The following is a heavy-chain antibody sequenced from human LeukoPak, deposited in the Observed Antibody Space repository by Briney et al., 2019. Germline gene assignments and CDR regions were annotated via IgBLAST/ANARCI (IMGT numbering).Heavy chain of an antibody. J-gene: IGHJ4*02. CDR1: GGTFSSYA. CDR3: ARGYCSSTSCWENGDY. CDR2: IIPILGIA. V-gene: IGHV1-69*04. D-gene: IGHD2-2*01. Sequence: ASVKVSCKASGGTFSSYAISWVRQAPGQGLEWMGRIIPILGIANYAQKFQGRVTITADKSTSTAYMELSSLRSEDTAVYYCARGYCSSTSCWENGDYWGQGTLVTVSS.